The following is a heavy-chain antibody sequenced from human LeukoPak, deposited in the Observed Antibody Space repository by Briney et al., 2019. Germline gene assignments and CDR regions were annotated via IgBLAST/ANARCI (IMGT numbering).Heavy chain of an antibody. J-gene: IGHJ4*02. V-gene: IGHV1-69*06. Sequence: GASVKVSCKASGGTFSSYAISWVRQAPGQGLEWMGGIIPIFGTANYAQKFQGRVTITADKSTSTAYMELSSLRAEDMAMYYCGRRAPGYSSGWLDNWGQGTLVTVSS. D-gene: IGHD6-19*01. CDR2: IIPIFGTA. CDR3: GRRAPGYSSGWLDN. CDR1: GGTFSSYA.